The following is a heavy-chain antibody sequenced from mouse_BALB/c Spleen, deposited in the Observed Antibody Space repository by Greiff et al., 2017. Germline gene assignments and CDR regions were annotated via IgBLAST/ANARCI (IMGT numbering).Heavy chain of an antibody. V-gene: IGHV1-7*01. Sequence: QVHVKQSGAELAKPGASVKMSCKASGYTFTSYWMHWVKQRPGQGLEWIGYINPSTGYTEYNQKFKDKATLTADKSSSTAYMQLSSLTSEDSAVYYCARKGGYYGNLDYWGQGTTLTVSS. CDR3: ARKGGYYGNLDY. J-gene: IGHJ2*01. CDR1: GYTFTSYW. D-gene: IGHD2-1*01. CDR2: INPSTGYT.